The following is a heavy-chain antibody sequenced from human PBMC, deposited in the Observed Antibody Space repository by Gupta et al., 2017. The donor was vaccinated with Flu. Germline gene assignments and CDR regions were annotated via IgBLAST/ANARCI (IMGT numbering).Heavy chain of an antibody. CDR3: AKDGRGYSYGYFDY. D-gene: IGHD5-18*01. CDR2: ISWNSGSI. J-gene: IGHJ4*02. V-gene: IGHV3-9*01. Sequence: QAPGKGLEWVSGISWNSGSIGYADSVKGRFTISRDNAKNSLYLQMNSLRAEDTALYYCAKDGRGYSYGYFDYWGQGTLVTVSS.